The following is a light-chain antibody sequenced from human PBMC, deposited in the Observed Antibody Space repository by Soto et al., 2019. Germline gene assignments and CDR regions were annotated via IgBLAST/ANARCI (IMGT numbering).Light chain of an antibody. J-gene: IGKJ1*01. Sequence: VVTQSPATLSVFTGETATLSCRASQSVSSDLAWYQKRPGQAHRLLIYGASTRATGIPARFRGSGSGTEFRLTISSLKSEDFATYYCQQYNTWHPKMAFGRGTKVEIK. CDR3: QQYNTWHPKMA. CDR2: GAS. CDR1: QSVSSD. V-gene: IGKV3-15*01.